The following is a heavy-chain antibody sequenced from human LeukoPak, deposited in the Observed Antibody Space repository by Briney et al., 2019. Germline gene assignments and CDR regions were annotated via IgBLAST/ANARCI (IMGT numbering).Heavy chain of an antibody. J-gene: IGHJ6*02. CDR1: GGSISSGGYY. D-gene: IGHD4-23*01. V-gene: IGHV4-31*03. CDR3: AREEYGGNSSGMDV. Sequence: SETLSLTCTVSGGSISSGGYYWSWVRQHPGKGLEWTGYIYYSGSTYYNPSLKSRVTISVDTSKNQFSLKLSSVTAADTAVYYCAREEYGGNSSGMDVWGQGTTVTVSS. CDR2: IYYSGST.